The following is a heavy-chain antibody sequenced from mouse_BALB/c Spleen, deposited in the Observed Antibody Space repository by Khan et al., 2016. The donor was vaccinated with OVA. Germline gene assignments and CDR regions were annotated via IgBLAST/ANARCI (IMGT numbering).Heavy chain of an antibody. Sequence: EVQLQESGPGLVKPSQSLSLTCTVSGYSITSDYAWNWIRQFPGNKLEWMGFINYSGCTSYNPSLKSRISITRDTSKNQFFLQLNSVTTEDTATYFCARSYGNYLDYWGQGTTRTVSS. V-gene: IGHV3-2*02. D-gene: IGHD2-1*01. CDR1: GYSITSDYA. CDR3: ARSYGNYLDY. CDR2: INYSGCT. J-gene: IGHJ2*01.